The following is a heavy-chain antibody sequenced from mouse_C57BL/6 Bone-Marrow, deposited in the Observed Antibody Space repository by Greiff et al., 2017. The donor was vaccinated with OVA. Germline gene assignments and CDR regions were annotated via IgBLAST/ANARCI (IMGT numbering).Heavy chain of an antibody. CDR1: GYTFTDYN. CDR3: ARKPGSSSRGMDY. D-gene: IGHD1-1*01. CDR2: INPNNGGT. Sequence: EVQLVESGPELVKPGASVKIPCKASGYTFTDYNMDWVKQSHGKSLEWIGDINPNNGGTIYNQKFKGKATLTVDKSSSTAYMELRSLTSEDTAVYYCARKPGSSSRGMDYWGQGTSVTVSS. V-gene: IGHV1-18*01. J-gene: IGHJ4*01.